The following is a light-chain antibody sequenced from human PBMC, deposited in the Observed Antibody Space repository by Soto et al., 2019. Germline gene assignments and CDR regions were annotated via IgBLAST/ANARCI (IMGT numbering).Light chain of an antibody. Sequence: QSVLTQPPSASGIPGQRVTISCSGSSSNIGSNYVYWYHQLPGTAPKLLIYRHNQRPSGVPDRFSGSKSGTSASLAISGLRSEDEADYYCATWDDSLSGVVFGGGTKLTVL. CDR2: RHN. CDR1: SSNIGSNY. J-gene: IGLJ2*01. V-gene: IGLV1-47*01. CDR3: ATWDDSLSGVV.